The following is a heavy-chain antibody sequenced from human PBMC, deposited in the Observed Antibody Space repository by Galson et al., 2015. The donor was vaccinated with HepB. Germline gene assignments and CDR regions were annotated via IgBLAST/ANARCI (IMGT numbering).Heavy chain of an antibody. CDR2: INAGNGNT. V-gene: IGHV1-3*01. CDR3: ARDRRYYEILSGYFGYYYYGMDV. Sequence: VPGQGLEWMGWINAGNGNTKYSQKFQGRVTITRDTSASTAHMELTSLTSEDTAVYYCARDRRYYEILSGYFGYYYYGMDVWGQGTTVTVSS. J-gene: IGHJ6*02. D-gene: IGHD3-9*01.